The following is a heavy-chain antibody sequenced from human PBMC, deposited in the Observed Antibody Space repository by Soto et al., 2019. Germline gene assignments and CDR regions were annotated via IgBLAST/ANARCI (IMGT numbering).Heavy chain of an antibody. CDR1: GGTFSSYT. J-gene: IGHJ3*02. CDR2: IIPILGIA. Sequence: QVQLVQSGAEVKKPWSSVKVSCKASGGTFSSYTISWVRQAPGQGLEWMGRIIPILGIANYAQKFQGRVTITADKSTSTAYMELSSLRSEDTAVYYCARDLGTTYSNAFDIWGQGTMVTVSS. CDR3: ARDLGTTYSNAFDI. D-gene: IGHD1-7*01. V-gene: IGHV1-69*08.